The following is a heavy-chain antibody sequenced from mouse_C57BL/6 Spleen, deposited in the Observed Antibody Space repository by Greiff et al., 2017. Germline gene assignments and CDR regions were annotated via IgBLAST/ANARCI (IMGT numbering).Heavy chain of an antibody. D-gene: IGHD1-1*01. Sequence: QVQLQQSGPELVKPGASVKLSCKASGYTFTSYDINWVKPRPGPGLEWIGWIYPRDGSTKYNEKFKGKATLTVDTSSSTAYMELHSLTSEDSAVYFCARGSTTVVDWYFDVWGTGTTVTVSS. J-gene: IGHJ1*03. CDR3: ARGSTTVVDWYFDV. CDR1: GYTFTSYD. CDR2: IYPRDGST. V-gene: IGHV1-85*01.